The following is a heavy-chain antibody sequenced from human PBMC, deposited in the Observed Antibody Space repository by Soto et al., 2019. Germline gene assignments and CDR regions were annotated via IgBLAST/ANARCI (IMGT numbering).Heavy chain of an antibody. CDR3: ARESGGATATLDYYYFYMDV. D-gene: IGHD5-12*01. Sequence: QVQLVQSGAEVRKPGASVTVSCRSSGDSFNDYYIHWVRQAPGQGFEWMGWINPNGGVTKYAQKFQGWVSMTRDTSIRTVYMQLSRLKSDDTAVYYGARESGGATATLDYYYFYMDVWGTGTKVTVSS. CDR2: INPNGGVT. J-gene: IGHJ6*03. V-gene: IGHV1-2*04. CDR1: GDSFNDYY.